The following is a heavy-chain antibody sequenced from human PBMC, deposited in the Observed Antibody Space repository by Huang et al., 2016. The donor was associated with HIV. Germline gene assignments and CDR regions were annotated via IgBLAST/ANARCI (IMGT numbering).Heavy chain of an antibody. J-gene: IGHJ4*02. Sequence: VQLVQSGAEVKKPGESLTISCMGSGYSFSSYWIAGVRQMPGKGLEWMWIIFPDDTDTTYSQSCEGHATISADKSIGTAYLQWSSLKASDTAMYYCARRFSSSSGYFDYWGQGSLVTVSS. CDR3: ARRFSSSSGYFDY. V-gene: IGHV5-51*01. CDR1: GYSFSSYW. D-gene: IGHD6-6*01. CDR2: IFPDDTDT.